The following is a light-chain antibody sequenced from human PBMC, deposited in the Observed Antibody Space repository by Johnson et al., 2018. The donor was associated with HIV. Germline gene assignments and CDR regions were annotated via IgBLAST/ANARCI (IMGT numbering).Light chain of an antibody. CDR3: GTWDTSLGAQYV. Sequence: QSVLTQPPSVSAAPGQKVTISCSGSSSNIGNNYVSWYQQFPGTAPKLLIYENNKRPSGISDRFSDSQSCTSATLAITGLQTGDEADYYCGTWDTSLGAQYVFGSGTMVTVL. CDR2: ENN. J-gene: IGLJ1*01. CDR1: SSNIGNNY. V-gene: IGLV1-51*02.